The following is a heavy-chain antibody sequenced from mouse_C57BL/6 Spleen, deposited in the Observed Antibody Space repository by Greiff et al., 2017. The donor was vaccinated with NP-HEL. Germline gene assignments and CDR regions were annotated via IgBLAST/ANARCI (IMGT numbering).Heavy chain of an antibody. D-gene: IGHD1-1*01. J-gene: IGHJ2*01. V-gene: IGHV1-5*01. CDR2: IYPGNSDT. CDR1: GYTFTSYW. CDR3: TKNYYGSSYFDY. Sequence: DVKLQESGTVLARPGASVKMSCKTSGYTFTSYWMHWVKQRPGQGLEWIGAIYPGNSDTSYNQKFKGKAKLTAVTSASTAYMELSSLTNEDSAVYYCTKNYYGSSYFDYWGQGTTLTVSS.